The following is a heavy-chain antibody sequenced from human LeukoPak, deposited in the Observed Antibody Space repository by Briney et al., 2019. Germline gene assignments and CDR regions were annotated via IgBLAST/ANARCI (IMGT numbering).Heavy chain of an antibody. CDR1: GGPISSGDYY. J-gene: IGHJ5*02. CDR2: IYTSGRI. D-gene: IGHD5-12*01. Sequence: SETLSLICTVSGGPISSGDYYWSWIRQPAGKGLEWIGRIYTSGRINYSPSLKRRVTMSVDTSKNQISLKLTSVTAADTAVYYCARGVATVNFDPWGQGTLVTVSS. V-gene: IGHV4-61*02. CDR3: ARGVATVNFDP.